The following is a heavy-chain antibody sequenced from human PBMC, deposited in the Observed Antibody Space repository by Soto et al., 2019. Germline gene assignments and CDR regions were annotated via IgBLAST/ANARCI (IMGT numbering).Heavy chain of an antibody. CDR1: GFTFSSYD. D-gene: IGHD1-1*01. J-gene: IGHJ6*04. Sequence: GGSLRLSCAASGFTFSSYDMHWVRQATGKGLEWVSAIGTAGDTYYPGSVKGRFTISRENAKNSLYLQMNSLRAGDTAVYYCARARAGSLEGDVWGKGTTVTVSS. CDR2: IGTAGDT. CDR3: ARARAGSLEGDV. V-gene: IGHV3-13*01.